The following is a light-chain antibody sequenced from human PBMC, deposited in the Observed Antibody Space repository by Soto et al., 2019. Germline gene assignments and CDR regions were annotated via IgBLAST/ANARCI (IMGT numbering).Light chain of an antibody. CDR3: QQYFHWRT. CDR2: DAS. CDR1: QSVSSSY. Sequence: EPLSTQSLGTLYSSPGERXXISCRASQSVSSSYLAWYQQKPGQAPRLLIYDASNRATGIPARISGSGSGTDFTLTISSLQSEDFAVYYCQQYFHWRTFGQGGKVDIK. V-gene: IGKV3-20*01. J-gene: IGKJ1*01.